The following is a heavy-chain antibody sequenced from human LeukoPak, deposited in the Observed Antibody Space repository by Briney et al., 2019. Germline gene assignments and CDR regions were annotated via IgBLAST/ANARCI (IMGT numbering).Heavy chain of an antibody. CDR2: ISSSGSTI. V-gene: IGHV3-48*03. CDR3: ARVEGLGTAMVYYYYYGMDV. D-gene: IGHD5-18*01. Sequence: GGSLRLSCAASGFSFSSYEMNWVRQAPGKGLEWVSYISSSGSTIYYADSVEGRFTISRDNAKNSLYLQMNSLRAEDTAVYYCARVEGLGTAMVYYYYYGMDVWGQGTTVTVSS. CDR1: GFSFSSYE. J-gene: IGHJ6*02.